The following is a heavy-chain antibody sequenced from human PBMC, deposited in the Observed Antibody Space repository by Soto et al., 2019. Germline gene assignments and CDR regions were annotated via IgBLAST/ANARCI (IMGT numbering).Heavy chain of an antibody. J-gene: IGHJ3*02. CDR3: ARGGYCGRGSWYSPVIAFDI. CDR1: GGTFSSYA. CDR2: FIPIFGTA. D-gene: IGHD2-15*01. V-gene: IGHV1-69*06. Sequence: QVQLVQSGAEVKKPASSVKVCCKASGGTFSSYAISWIRQASGQRLECMGGFIPIFGTANYAQKFQGRVTINVDKSTSTACLEVGSMRSEDSDVYYWARGGYCGRGSWYSPVIAFDIWGQGTMVNVSS.